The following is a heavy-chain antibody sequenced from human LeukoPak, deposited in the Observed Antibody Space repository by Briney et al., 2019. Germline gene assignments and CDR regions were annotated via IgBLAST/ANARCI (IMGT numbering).Heavy chain of an antibody. CDR1: GGTFSSYA. CDR2: IIPIRGIA. J-gene: IGHJ6*02. V-gene: IGHV1-69*04. Sequence: SVKVSCKASGGTFSSYAISWVRQAPGQGLEWMGRIIPIRGIANYAQKFQGRVTITADKSTSTAYMELSSLRSEDTAVYYCARREGILREYQLSHWGWNYGMDVWGQGTTVTVSS. D-gene: IGHD2-2*01. CDR3: ARREGILREYQLSHWGWNYGMDV.